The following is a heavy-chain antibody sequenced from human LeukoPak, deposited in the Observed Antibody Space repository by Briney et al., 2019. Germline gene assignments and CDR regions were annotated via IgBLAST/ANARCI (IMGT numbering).Heavy chain of an antibody. CDR2: ISYDGSNK. CDR1: GFTFSSYG. D-gene: IGHD3-10*01. J-gene: IGHJ3*02. V-gene: IGHV3-30*18. Sequence: GRSLRLSCAASGFTFSSYGMHWVRQAPGKGLEWVAVISYDGSNKYYADSVKGRSTISRDNSKNTLYLQMNSLRAEDTAVYYCAKDRVTMVRGVIIIDAFDIWGQGTMVTVSS. CDR3: AKDRVTMVRGVIIIDAFDI.